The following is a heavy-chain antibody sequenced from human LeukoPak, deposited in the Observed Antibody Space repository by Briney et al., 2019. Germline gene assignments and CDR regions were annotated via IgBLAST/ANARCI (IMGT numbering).Heavy chain of an antibody. Sequence: SVKVSCKASGGTFSGYAISWVRQAPGQGLEWMGGITPMFGTANYAQKFQGRVTITADESTSTAYMELSSLRSEDTAVYYCARDAAIYDTSAYYYLWWGQGTLVTVSS. J-gene: IGHJ4*02. D-gene: IGHD3-22*01. CDR3: ARDAAIYDTSAYYYLW. CDR2: ITPMFGTA. CDR1: GGTFSGYA. V-gene: IGHV1-69*13.